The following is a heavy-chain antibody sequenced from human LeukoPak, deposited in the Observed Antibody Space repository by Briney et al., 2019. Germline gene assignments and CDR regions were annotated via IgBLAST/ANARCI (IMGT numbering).Heavy chain of an antibody. D-gene: IGHD2-15*01. Sequence: PSETLSLTCTVSGGSIISDYGSWIRQPAGKGLEWIGRIYASGSTNYNPSLKSRVTMSVDTSKDQVSLKLTSVTAADTAVYYCARGPWGSPSLFDYWGQGTLVTVSS. V-gene: IGHV4-4*07. CDR2: IYASGST. CDR1: GGSIISDY. CDR3: ARGPWGSPSLFDY. J-gene: IGHJ4*02.